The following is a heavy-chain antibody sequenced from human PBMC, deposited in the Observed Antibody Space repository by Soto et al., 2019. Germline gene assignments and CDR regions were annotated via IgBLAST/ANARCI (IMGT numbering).Heavy chain of an antibody. CDR2: ISYDGSNK. CDR3: AKDFRYDMDHALDI. Sequence: QVQLVESGGGVVQPGRSLRLSCAASGFTFSSYGMHWVRQAPGKGLEWVAVISYDGSNKYYADSVKGRITISRDTSNNPLHLQMNSLKAEDTAVYYRAKDFRYDMDHALDIWGQETMVTVSS. V-gene: IGHV3-30*18. J-gene: IGHJ3*02. D-gene: IGHD3-9*01. CDR1: GFTFSSYG.